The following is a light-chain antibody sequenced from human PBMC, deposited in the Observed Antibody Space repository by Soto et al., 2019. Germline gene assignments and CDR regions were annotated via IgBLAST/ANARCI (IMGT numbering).Light chain of an antibody. Sequence: DIQMTQSPSSLSASVGDRVTITCRASQSISSYLNWYQQKPGKAPKLLIYEASSLQSGVPSRFSGSGSGTDFTLTVSSLQPDDFATYYCQQSDTTPWTFGQGTRLEMK. CDR3: QQSDTTPWT. CDR2: EAS. J-gene: IGKJ1*01. CDR1: QSISSY. V-gene: IGKV1-39*01.